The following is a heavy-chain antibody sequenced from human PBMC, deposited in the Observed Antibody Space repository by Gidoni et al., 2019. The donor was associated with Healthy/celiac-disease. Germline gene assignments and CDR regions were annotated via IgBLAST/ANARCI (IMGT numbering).Heavy chain of an antibody. V-gene: IGHV3-15*01. J-gene: IGHJ4*02. D-gene: IGHD3-22*01. CDR3: TTDSYYDSSGYPIFDY. CDR2: IKSKTDGGTT. Sequence: QLVESGHGLVKPGGSLSLACAASGFTFSNAWMSCVRQAPWKGLEWVGRIKSKTDGGTTDDAAPVNGRFTISRDDSKNTLYLQMNSLKTEDTAVYYCTTDSYYDSSGYPIFDYWGQGTLVTVSS. CDR1: GFTFSNAW.